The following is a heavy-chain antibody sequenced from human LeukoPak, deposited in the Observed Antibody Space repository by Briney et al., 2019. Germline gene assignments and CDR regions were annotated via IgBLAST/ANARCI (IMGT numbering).Heavy chain of an antibody. CDR2: LNESGET. D-gene: IGHD2-21*01. Sequence: SETLSLTCGVSGVSISSYFWTWLRQSPAKGLKWFGELNESGETYYNPSLKSRAKISIDTSRGQFSLTLRSVTAADAAMYYCARVLGIAVVAGATEDNYFDPWGQGILVTVSS. CDR3: ARVLGIAVVAGATEDNYFDP. CDR1: GVSISSYF. J-gene: IGHJ5*02. V-gene: IGHV4-34*01.